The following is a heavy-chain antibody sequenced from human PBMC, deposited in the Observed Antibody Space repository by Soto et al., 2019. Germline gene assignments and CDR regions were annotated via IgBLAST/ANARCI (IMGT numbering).Heavy chain of an antibody. Sequence: PSEPLSLTCAVYGGSFSGYSWSWIRPPPGTGLEWIGEINHSGSTNSNPSLKSRVTITIDTSKNQFSLELCSVTAADSALYYCASLRVGARSNYYYYGMDVWGQGTTVT. CDR2: INHSGST. J-gene: IGHJ6*02. D-gene: IGHD1-26*01. CDR3: ASLRVGARSNYYYYGMDV. CDR1: GGSFSGYS. V-gene: IGHV4-34*01.